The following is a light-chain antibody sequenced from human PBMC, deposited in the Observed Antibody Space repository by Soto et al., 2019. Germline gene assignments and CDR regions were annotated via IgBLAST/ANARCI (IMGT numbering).Light chain of an antibody. J-gene: IGLJ1*01. CDR3: AAWDDSLSGYV. Sequence: QSVLTQPPSASGTPGQRGTISCSGSSSNIGSNYVYWYQQLPGTAPKLLIYRNNQRPSGVPDRFSGSKSGTSASLAISGLRSEDEADYYCAAWDDSLSGYVFGTGTKVTV. CDR2: RNN. V-gene: IGLV1-47*01. CDR1: SSNIGSNY.